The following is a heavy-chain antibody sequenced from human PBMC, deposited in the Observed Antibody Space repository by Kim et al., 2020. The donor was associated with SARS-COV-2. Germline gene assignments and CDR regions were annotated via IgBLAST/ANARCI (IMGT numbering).Heavy chain of an antibody. V-gene: IGHV3-15*01. CDR1: GIAFNNAW. J-gene: IGHJ4*02. CDR3: TADLADSSGYTFDY. D-gene: IGHD3-22*01. Sequence: GGSLRLSCAASGIAFNNAWMSWVRQAPGKGLEWVGRIKREIDGGTTDYAAPVEGRFTISRDDSKNTLYLNMNSLKSEDTAVYYCTADLADSSGYTFDYWGQGTLVTVSS. CDR2: IKREIDGGTT.